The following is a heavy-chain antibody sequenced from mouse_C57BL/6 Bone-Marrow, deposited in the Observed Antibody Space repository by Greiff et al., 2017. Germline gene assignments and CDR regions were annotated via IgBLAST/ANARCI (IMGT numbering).Heavy chain of an antibody. Sequence: VRLQQSGAELVRPGASVKLSCTASGFNIKDDYIHWVKQRPEQGLEWIGWIDPENGDTEYASKFQGKATITADTSSNTAYLQRSSLTSEDTAVYYCTVYSNYDYYFDYWGQGTTLTASS. CDR3: TVYSNYDYYFDY. CDR2: IDPENGDT. D-gene: IGHD2-5*01. V-gene: IGHV14-4*01. J-gene: IGHJ2*01. CDR1: GFNIKDDY.